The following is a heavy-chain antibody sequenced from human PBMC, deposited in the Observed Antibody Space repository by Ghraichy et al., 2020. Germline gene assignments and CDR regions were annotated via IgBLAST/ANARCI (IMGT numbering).Heavy chain of an antibody. CDR1: GYTFTSYY. Sequence: ASVKVSCKASGYTFTSYYMHWVRQAPGQGLEWMGIINPSGGSTSYAQKFQGRVTMTRDTSTSTVYMELSSLRSEDTAVYYCARDWAPLDYGDSYEDYGMDVWGQGTTVTVSS. J-gene: IGHJ6*02. CDR3: ARDWAPLDYGDSYEDYGMDV. D-gene: IGHD4-17*01. CDR2: INPSGGST. V-gene: IGHV1-46*03.